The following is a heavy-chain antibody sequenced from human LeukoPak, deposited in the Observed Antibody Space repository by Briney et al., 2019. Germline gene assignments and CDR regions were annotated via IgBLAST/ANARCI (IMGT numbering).Heavy chain of an antibody. V-gene: IGHV3-23*01. CDR2: ISGSGDSK. Sequence: GGSLRLSRAASGFSFSSYAMSWVRQAPGKRLEWVSAISGSGDSKLYADSVKGRFTISRDNSKNTLYLQMNSLRAEDTAVYYCANKVNTVTTADYWGQGTLVTVSS. J-gene: IGHJ4*02. CDR3: ANKVNTVTTADY. D-gene: IGHD4-17*01. CDR1: GFSFSSYA.